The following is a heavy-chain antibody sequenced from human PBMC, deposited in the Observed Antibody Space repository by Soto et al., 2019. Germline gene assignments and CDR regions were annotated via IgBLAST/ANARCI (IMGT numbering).Heavy chain of an antibody. CDR1: GGSVNSGNYY. Sequence: QVQLQQWGAGLLKPSETLSLTCAVYGGSVNSGNYYWSWIRQPPGKGLEWIGEMSHSGGTHFNPSLRSGVTMSVDTSKNQFSLKMSSVTAADTALYYCARVERGTATTVVDAFDIWGPGTLVTVSS. CDR2: MSHSGGT. J-gene: IGHJ3*02. CDR3: ARVERGTATTVVDAFDI. V-gene: IGHV4-34*01. D-gene: IGHD1-1*01.